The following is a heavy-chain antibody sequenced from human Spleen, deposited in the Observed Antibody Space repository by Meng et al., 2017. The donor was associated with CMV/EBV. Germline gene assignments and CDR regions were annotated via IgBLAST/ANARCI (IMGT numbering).Heavy chain of an antibody. V-gene: IGHV5-51*01. Sequence: GESLKISCKTSGYNFPDHWIGWVRQMPGKGLEWMGIIYPDDSDTRYSPALQGQVTISADKSISTAYLQWSSLKASDTAMYYCARVGVLAYAMRGAFDIWGQGTVVTVSS. D-gene: IGHD3-16*01. J-gene: IGHJ3*02. CDR3: ARVGVLAYAMRGAFDI. CDR1: GYNFPDHW. CDR2: IYPDDSDT.